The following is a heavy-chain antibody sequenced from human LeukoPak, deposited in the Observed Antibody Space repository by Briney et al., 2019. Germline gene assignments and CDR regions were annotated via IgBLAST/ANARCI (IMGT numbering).Heavy chain of an antibody. V-gene: IGHV4-39*01. CDR2: LYYGENS. D-gene: IGHD6-25*01. CDR3: ARQLPTAAADTRGYFDY. J-gene: IGHJ4*02. CDR1: GGSISFISSSTYY. Sequence: SETLSLTCTVSGGSISFISSSTYYWGWIRQAPGKGQEWIGSLYYGENSHYNPSLKSRATLSVDTSNNQFSLKLTSVTAADAAVYFCARQLPTAAADTRGYFDYWGQGTVVTVSS.